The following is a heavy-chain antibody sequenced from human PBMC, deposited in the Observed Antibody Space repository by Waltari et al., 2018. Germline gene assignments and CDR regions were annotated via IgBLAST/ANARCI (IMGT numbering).Heavy chain of an antibody. Sequence: QLQLQESGPGLVKPSETLSVTCAVSGGSISSSYWSWIRQAPGKGLEWIGYIYGSGSSTNYNPSLKSRVTLSVDTSKNQLSLKLSSVTAADTAVYYCARGRGYYSGSYYFDYWGQGVLVTVSS. CDR1: GGSISSSY. CDR2: IYGSGSST. V-gene: IGHV4-59*12. J-gene: IGHJ4*02. D-gene: IGHD3-3*01. CDR3: ARGRGYYSGSYYFDY.